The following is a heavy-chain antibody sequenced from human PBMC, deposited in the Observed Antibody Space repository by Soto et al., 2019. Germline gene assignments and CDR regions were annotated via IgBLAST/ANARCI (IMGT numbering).Heavy chain of an antibody. V-gene: IGHV4-34*01. CDR2: INHSGIT. J-gene: IGHJ4*02. Sequence: QEQLQQWGAGLLKPSETLSLTCAVYGGPFSGFYWSWIRQPPGKGLEWIGEINHSGITNYNPSLKSRVTMSVDKSKNQFSLNLSSVTASDTAVYFCARGGQGRGRYDFGSGPASPMDNGGQGTLVTVSS. CDR1: GGPFSGFY. D-gene: IGHD3-3*01. CDR3: ARGGQGRGRYDFGSGPASPMDN.